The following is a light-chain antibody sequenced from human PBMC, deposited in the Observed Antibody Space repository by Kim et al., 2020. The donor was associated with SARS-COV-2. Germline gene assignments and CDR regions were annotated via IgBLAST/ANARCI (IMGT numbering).Light chain of an antibody. CDR1: KLGDKY. CDR2: QDS. V-gene: IGLV3-1*01. J-gene: IGLJ3*02. CDR3: QAWDSSIRV. Sequence: SVSPGQTASITCSGDKLGDKYACWYQQQPGQSPVLVIYQDSKRPSGIPERFSGSNSGNTATLTISGTQAMDEADYYCQAWDSSIRVFGGGTQLTVL.